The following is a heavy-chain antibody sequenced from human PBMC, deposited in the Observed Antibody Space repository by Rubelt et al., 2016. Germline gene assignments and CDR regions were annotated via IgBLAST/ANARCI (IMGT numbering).Heavy chain of an antibody. J-gene: IGHJ6*03. V-gene: IGHV4-4*07. CDR2: IYTSGST. Sequence: QVQLQESGPGLVKPSETLSLTCTVSGGSISSYYWSWIRQPAGKGLEWIGRIYTSGSTNYNPSLKSRVTVSGDRSKTQVSLKLSSVTAADTAVYYCARELNYDYVWGSYRLGYMDVWGKGTTVTVSS. CDR3: ARELNYDYVWGSYRLGYMDV. D-gene: IGHD3-16*02. CDR1: GGSISSYY.